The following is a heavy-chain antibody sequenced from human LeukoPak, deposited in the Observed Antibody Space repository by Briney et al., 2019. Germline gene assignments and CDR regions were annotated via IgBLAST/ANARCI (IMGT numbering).Heavy chain of an antibody. D-gene: IGHD6-19*01. CDR3: ARDPVAGTDPLDMGFDY. CDR1: GGSISSSNW. Sequence: PSGTLSLTCAVSGGSISSSNWWSWVRQPPGKGLEWIGEIYHSGSTNYNPSLKSRVTISVDKSKNQFSLKLSSVTAADTAVYYCARDPVAGTDPLDMGFDYWGQGTLVTVSS. J-gene: IGHJ4*02. CDR2: IYHSGST. V-gene: IGHV4-4*02.